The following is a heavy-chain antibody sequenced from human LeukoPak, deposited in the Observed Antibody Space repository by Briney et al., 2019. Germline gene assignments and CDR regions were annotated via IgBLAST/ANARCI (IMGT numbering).Heavy chain of an antibody. D-gene: IGHD3-16*01. CDR1: GASISGSTYY. Sequence: SETLSLTCTVSGASISGSTYYWGWIRRPPGKGLEWIGSIYYSGSTYYNPSLKSRVTVSADTSKNQFSLNLSSVTAADTAVYYCVRGSTLRHYPYWGQGTLVTVSS. J-gene: IGHJ4*02. CDR3: VRGSTLRHYPY. CDR2: IYYSGST. V-gene: IGHV4-39*01.